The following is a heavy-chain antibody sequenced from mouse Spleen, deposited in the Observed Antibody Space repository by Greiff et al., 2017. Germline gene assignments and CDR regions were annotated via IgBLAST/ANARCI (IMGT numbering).Heavy chain of an antibody. J-gene: IGHJ2*01. V-gene: IGHV1-59*01. CDR1: GYTFTSYW. D-gene: IGHD2-14*01. CDR3: AQVRQDY. Sequence: QVQLQQPGAELVRPGTSVKLSCKASGYTFTSYWMHWVKQRPGQGLEWIGVIDPSDSYTNYNQKFKGKATLTVDTSSSTAYMQLSSLTSEDSAVYYCAQVRQDYWGQGTTLTVSS. CDR2: IDPSDSYT.